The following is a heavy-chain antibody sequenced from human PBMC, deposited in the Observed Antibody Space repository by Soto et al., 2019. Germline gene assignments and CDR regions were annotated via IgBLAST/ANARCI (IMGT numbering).Heavy chain of an antibody. J-gene: IGHJ5*02. Sequence: SGPTLVNPTQTLTLTCTFSGFSLSTNGVGVGWIRQPPGEGLEWIGNIYYSGNTYYNPSLKSRATISSDTSKNQFSLSLKSVTAADTAFYYCVGSGTDVWVSKEDYWFDPWGQGTLVTVSS. D-gene: IGHD3-10*01. CDR3: VGSGTDVWVSKEDYWFDP. CDR2: IYYSGNT. CDR1: GFSLSTNGVG. V-gene: IGHV4-28*02.